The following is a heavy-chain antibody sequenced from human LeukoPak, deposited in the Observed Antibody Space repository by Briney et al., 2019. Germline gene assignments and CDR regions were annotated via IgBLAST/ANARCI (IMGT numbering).Heavy chain of an antibody. CDR1: GYTFTSYG. CDR3: VRYEEWLLRREYYFDY. V-gene: IGHV1-18*01. CDR2: ISANNGNT. J-gene: IGHJ4*02. D-gene: IGHD3-3*01. Sequence: GASVKVSCKASGYTFTSYGISWVRQAPGQGLEWMGWISANNGNTNYAQKLQGRVTMTTDTSTSTAYMELRSLRSDDTAVYYCVRYEEWLLRREYYFDYWGQGTLVTVSS.